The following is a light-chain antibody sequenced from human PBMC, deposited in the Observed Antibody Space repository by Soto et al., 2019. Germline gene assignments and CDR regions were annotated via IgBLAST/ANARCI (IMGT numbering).Light chain of an antibody. Sequence: EIVITQSPATLSVSPGETASLSCRASQSAGNFLAWYQQKPGQAPRLLIYYISTRATGIPARFSGSGSGTDFTLTISSLQPEDFATYYCQQYNTYPITFGQGTRLEIK. CDR1: QSAGNF. CDR2: YIS. J-gene: IGKJ5*01. V-gene: IGKV3D-15*01. CDR3: QQYNTYPIT.